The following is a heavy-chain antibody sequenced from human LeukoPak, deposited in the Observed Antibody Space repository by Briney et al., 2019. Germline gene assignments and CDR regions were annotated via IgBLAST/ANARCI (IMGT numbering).Heavy chain of an antibody. CDR1: GGSISSYY. Sequence: SETLSLTCTVSGGSISSYYWSWIRQPAGKGLEWIGRIYTSGSTNYNPSLKGRVTISVDTSKNQFSLKLSSVTAADTAVYYCARGRYYGSGSYSVYYYYYDMDVWGQGTTVTVSS. D-gene: IGHD3-10*01. CDR2: IYTSGST. V-gene: IGHV4-4*07. CDR3: ARGRYYGSGSYSVYYYYYDMDV. J-gene: IGHJ6*02.